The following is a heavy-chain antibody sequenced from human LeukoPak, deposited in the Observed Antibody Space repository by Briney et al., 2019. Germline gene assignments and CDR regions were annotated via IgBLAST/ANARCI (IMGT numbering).Heavy chain of an antibody. D-gene: IGHD6-13*01. CDR2: ISVYNGNT. V-gene: IGHV1-18*01. J-gene: IGHJ4*02. CDR3: ARGSGITAAGTWADY. Sequence: ASVKVSCKASGYTSTIYGINWVRQAPGQGLEWVGWISVYNGNTEYGQNFQGRVTMTTETSTSTAYMELRSLRSDDTAVYYCARGSGITAAGTWADYWGQGTLVTVSS. CDR1: GYTSTIYG.